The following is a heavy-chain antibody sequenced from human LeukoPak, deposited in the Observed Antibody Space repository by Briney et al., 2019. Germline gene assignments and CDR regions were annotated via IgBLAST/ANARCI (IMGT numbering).Heavy chain of an antibody. CDR3: ARDCVLAVWTFDS. CDR2: IKQDGSEK. CDR1: GFTFSSYW. D-gene: IGHD3/OR15-3a*01. Sequence: GGSLRLSCAASGFTFSSYWMSWVRQAPGKGLEWVANIKQDGSEKSHVDSVSGRFTISRDNAKNLLYLQMSSLRAEDTAVYYCARDCVLAVWTFDSWGQGTLVTVSS. J-gene: IGHJ4*02. V-gene: IGHV3-7*01.